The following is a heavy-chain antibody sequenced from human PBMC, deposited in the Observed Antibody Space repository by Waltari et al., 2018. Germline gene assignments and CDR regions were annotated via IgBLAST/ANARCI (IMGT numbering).Heavy chain of an antibody. J-gene: IGHJ4*02. CDR1: GFPFSDHG. Sequence: QVQLVESGGGVVQHGRSLRLSCAASGFPFSDHGMHWVRQAPGKGLEWVAVISYDGSNKFYADSVKGRFTISRDNTKNSLYLQMSSLRAEDTAVYYCAIGGVETSWYWRYWGQGTLVTVSS. CDR3: AIGGVETSWYWRY. V-gene: IGHV3-30*03. CDR2: ISYDGSNK. D-gene: IGHD6-13*01.